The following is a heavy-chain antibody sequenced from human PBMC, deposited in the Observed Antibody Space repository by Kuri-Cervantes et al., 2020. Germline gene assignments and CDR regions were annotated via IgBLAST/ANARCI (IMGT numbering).Heavy chain of an antibody. V-gene: IGHV4-38-2*01. CDR3: ARSERCGGDCYSLFDY. CDR2: IYHSGST. J-gene: IGHJ4*02. Sequence: GSLRLSCAVSGYSISSGYYWGWIRQPPGKGLEWIGSIYHSGSTYYNPSLKSRVTISLDTSKNQFSLKLRSVTAADTAVYYCARSERCGGDCYSLFDYWGQGTLVTVSS. CDR1: GYSISSGYY. D-gene: IGHD2-21*02.